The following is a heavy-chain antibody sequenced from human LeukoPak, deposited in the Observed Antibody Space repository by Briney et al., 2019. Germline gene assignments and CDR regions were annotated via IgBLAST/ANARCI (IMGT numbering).Heavy chain of an antibody. J-gene: IGHJ2*01. CDR1: GGSFSGYY. CDR2: INHSGST. Sequence: SETLSLTRAVYGGSFSGYYWSWIRQPPGKGLEWIGEINHSGSTNYNPSLKSRVTISVDTSKNQFSLKLSSVTAADTAVYYCARGRWLQLVRPPTYWCFDLWGRGTLVTVSS. D-gene: IGHD5-24*01. V-gene: IGHV4-34*01. CDR3: ARGRWLQLVRPPTYWCFDL.